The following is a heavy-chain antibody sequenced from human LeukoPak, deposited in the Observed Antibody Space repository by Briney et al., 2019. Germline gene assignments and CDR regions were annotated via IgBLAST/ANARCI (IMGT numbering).Heavy chain of an antibody. Sequence: PGGSLRLSCAASGFTFSSYGMHWVRQAPGKGLEWVAVIWYDGSNKYYADSVKGRFTISRDNSKNTLYLQMNSPRAEDTAVYYCAKDRSSSWSFDYWGQGTLVTVSS. CDR3: AKDRSSSWSFDY. J-gene: IGHJ4*02. CDR1: GFTFSSYG. CDR2: IWYDGSNK. V-gene: IGHV3-33*06. D-gene: IGHD6-13*01.